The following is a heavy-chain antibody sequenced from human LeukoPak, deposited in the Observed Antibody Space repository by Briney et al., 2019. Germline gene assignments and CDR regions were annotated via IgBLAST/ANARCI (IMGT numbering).Heavy chain of an antibody. D-gene: IGHD3-22*01. CDR1: GSFSDHS. CDR3: ARLTYYYDSSGYYKGNTIDY. J-gene: IGHJ4*02. CDR2: IDEKRRN. V-gene: IGHV4-34*01. Sequence: PSETLSLTCAVYGSFSDHSWSWVRQPPGKGLEWIGEIDEKRRNRYSPSLTSRVTMSVDTSKNQFSLKQSSVTAADTAVYFCARLTYYYDSSGYYKGNTIDYWGQGTLVTVST.